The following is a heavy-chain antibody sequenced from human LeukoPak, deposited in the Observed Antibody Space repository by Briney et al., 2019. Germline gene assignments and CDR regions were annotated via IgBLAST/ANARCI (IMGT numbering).Heavy chain of an antibody. CDR3: AKCWRVVSGNWYPSFDS. D-gene: IGHD6-13*01. CDR2: ISDRGDET. Sequence: GGSLRLSCAASGFTFSSYAMSWVRQTPGKGLEWVSSISDRGDETYYADSVRGRFTISRDNSKNTLYLQMKSLGGDDTALYYCAKCWRVVSGNWYPSFDSWGQGTLVTVSS. V-gene: IGHV3-23*01. J-gene: IGHJ4*02. CDR1: GFTFSSYA.